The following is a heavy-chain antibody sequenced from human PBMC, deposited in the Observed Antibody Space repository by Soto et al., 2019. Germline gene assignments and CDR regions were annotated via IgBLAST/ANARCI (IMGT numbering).Heavy chain of an antibody. CDR1: GYTFTAYH. J-gene: IGHJ4*02. D-gene: IGHD3-22*01. Sequence: ASVKVSCKASGYTFTAYHMHWVRQAPGQGLEWVGIINPSLGTANYAQKFQGRVAMTWDTSTTTVYMELSSLRSDDTAVYYCARAQYSRTSFHFDFSGQGTMVTVYS. CDR2: INPSLGTA. V-gene: IGHV1-46*01. CDR3: ARAQYSRTSFHFDF.